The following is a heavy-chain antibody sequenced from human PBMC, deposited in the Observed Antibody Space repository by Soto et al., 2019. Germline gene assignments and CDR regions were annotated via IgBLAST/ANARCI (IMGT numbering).Heavy chain of an antibody. CDR3: ASPTFSSSWRFDY. V-gene: IGHV1-69*02. CDR1: GGTFSSYT. D-gene: IGHD6-13*01. J-gene: IGHJ4*02. CDR2: IIPILGIA. Sequence: ASVKVSCKASGGTFSSYTISWVRQAPGQGLEWMGRIIPILGIANYAQKFQGRVTITADKSTSTAYMELSSLRSEDTAVYYCASPTFSSSWRFDYWGQGTLVTVSS.